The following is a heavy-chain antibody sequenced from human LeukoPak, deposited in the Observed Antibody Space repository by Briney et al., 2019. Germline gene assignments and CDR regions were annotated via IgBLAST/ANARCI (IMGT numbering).Heavy chain of an antibody. CDR2: ISGSGGST. CDR1: GFTFSSYA. Sequence: QPGGSLRLSCAVSGFTFSSYAMNWVRQAPGKGLEWVSGISGSGGSTYYADSVKGRFTISRDNSKNTLYLQMNSLRAEDTAVYYCASLAAEDYWGQGTLVTVSS. CDR3: ASLAAEDY. V-gene: IGHV3-23*01. J-gene: IGHJ4*02. D-gene: IGHD6-13*01.